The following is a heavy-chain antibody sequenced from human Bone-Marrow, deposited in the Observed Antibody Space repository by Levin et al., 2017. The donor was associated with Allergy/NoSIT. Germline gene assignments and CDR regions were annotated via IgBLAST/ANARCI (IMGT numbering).Heavy chain of an antibody. CDR3: ARGEGVPSAIPTSRPDY. D-gene: IGHD3-10*01. J-gene: IGHJ4*02. CDR1: GFTFSSHS. V-gene: IGHV3-30*04. Sequence: SGGSLRLSCAVSGFTFSSHSMHWVRQTPGEGLEWVAVISNDGTQTYYADSVKGRFSISRDNSRKTLFLQMKSLRAEDTAVYYCARGEGVPSAIPTSRPDYWGQGTLVTVSS. CDR2: ISNDGTQT.